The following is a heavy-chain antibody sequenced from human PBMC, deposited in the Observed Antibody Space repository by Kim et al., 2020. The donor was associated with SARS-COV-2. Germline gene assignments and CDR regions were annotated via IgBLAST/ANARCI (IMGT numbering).Heavy chain of an antibody. Sequence: GGSLRLSCAASGFTFGDYAMHWVRQAPGKGLEWVSGISWNSGSIGYADSVKGRFTISRDNAKNSLYLQMNSLRAEDTALYYCAKDTTIFGVVMSNWGQGTLVTVSS. V-gene: IGHV3-9*01. CDR1: GFTFGDYA. J-gene: IGHJ4*02. D-gene: IGHD3-3*01. CDR2: ISWNSGSI. CDR3: AKDTTIFGVVMSN.